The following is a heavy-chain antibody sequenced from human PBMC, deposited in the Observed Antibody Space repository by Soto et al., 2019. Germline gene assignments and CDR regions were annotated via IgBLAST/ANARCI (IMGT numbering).Heavy chain of an antibody. D-gene: IGHD3-22*01. CDR3: ARGSGYYLIDGY. V-gene: IGHV1-3*05. Sequence: QVQLVQSGAEEKKPGASVKVSCKASGYTFTNYAMHWVRLAPGNRLEWMGWINAGNGNTKYSQKFQGRVTITRDTSASTGYMELSSLRSEDTAVYYCARGSGYYLIDGYWGPGTLVTVSS. J-gene: IGHJ4*02. CDR2: INAGNGNT. CDR1: GYTFTNYA.